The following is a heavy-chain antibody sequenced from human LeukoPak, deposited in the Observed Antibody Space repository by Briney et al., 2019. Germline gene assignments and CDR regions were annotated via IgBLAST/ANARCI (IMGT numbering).Heavy chain of an antibody. CDR3: ARDPNGDYIGAFEF. V-gene: IGHV3-23*01. CDR2: ITSAGAP. J-gene: IGHJ3*01. D-gene: IGHD4-17*01. CDR1: GFTFSNYA. Sequence: PGGSLRLSCAASGFTFSNYAVMWVRQAPGQGLEWGSAITSAGAPRYADSVKGRFTISRDNSKNTLYLQMNSLRAEDTVQYFCARDPNGDYIGAFEFWGQGTGVTVSS.